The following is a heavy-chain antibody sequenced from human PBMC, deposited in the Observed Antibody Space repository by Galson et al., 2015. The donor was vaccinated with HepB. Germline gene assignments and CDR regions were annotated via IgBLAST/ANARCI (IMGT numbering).Heavy chain of an antibody. V-gene: IGHV3-7*03. CDR1: GFTFSSYW. Sequence: SLRLSCAASGFTFSSYWMSWVRQAPGKGLEWVANIKQDGSEKYYVDSVKGRFTISRDNAKNSLYLQMNSLRAEDTAVYYCAREFTMVRGVIDAFDIWGQGTMVTVSS. CDR2: IKQDGSEK. D-gene: IGHD3-10*01. CDR3: AREFTMVRGVIDAFDI. J-gene: IGHJ3*02.